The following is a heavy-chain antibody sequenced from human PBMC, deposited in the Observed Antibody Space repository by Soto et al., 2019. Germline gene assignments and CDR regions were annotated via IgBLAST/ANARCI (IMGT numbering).Heavy chain of an antibody. CDR3: AKDGRGVLLWFGDLFNAFDI. CDR2: ISGSGGST. J-gene: IGHJ3*02. CDR1: GFTFSSYA. D-gene: IGHD3-10*01. Sequence: EVQLLESGGGLVQPGGSLRLSCAASGFTFSSYAMSWVRQAPGKGLEWVSAISGSGGSTYYADSVKGRFTISRDNTKNTRYLQMNSLRAEDTAVYYCAKDGRGVLLWFGDLFNAFDIWGQVTMVAVSS. V-gene: IGHV3-23*01.